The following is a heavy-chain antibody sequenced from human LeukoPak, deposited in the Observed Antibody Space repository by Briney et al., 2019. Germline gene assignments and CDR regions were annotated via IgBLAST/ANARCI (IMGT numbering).Heavy chain of an antibody. Sequence: SVKVSCKASGGTFSSYAISWVRQAPGQGLEWMGRIIPIFGTANYAQKFQGRVTITTDESTSTAYMELSSLRSEDTAVYYCARVPVDSSGYYYGVDYWGQGTLVTVSA. J-gene: IGHJ4*02. D-gene: IGHD3-22*01. CDR1: GGTFSSYA. V-gene: IGHV1-69*05. CDR3: ARVPVDSSGYYYGVDY. CDR2: IIPIFGTA.